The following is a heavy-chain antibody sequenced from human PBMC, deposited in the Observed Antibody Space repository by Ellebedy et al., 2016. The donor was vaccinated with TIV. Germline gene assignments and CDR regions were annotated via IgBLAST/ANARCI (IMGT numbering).Heavy chain of an antibody. V-gene: IGHV4-59*12. CDR2: IYYSGST. D-gene: IGHD2-8*02. CDR3: ASGLGVRKMNAFDF. CDR1: DNSISSYY. Sequence: MPSETLSLTCTVSDNSISSYYWSWLRQPPGKGLEWIGYIYYSGSTNYNPSLKSQVAISVDTTKNQLYLRRIYVTAADTALYYCASGLGVRKMNAFDFWGQGTMVTVSS. J-gene: IGHJ3*01.